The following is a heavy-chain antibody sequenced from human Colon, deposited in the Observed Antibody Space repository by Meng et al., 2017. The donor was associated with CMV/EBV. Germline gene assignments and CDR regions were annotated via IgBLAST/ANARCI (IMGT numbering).Heavy chain of an antibody. Sequence: EGELLGSGGGVVQPGGSLRLSCAASGFIFSNYVMRWVRQAPGKGLEWVSSISGSGGSTYYADSVKGRFTISRDNSKKTLYLQMNSLRAEDTAVYYCAKPRGAGSWGRGTLVTVSS. CDR2: ISGSGGST. D-gene: IGHD6-19*01. J-gene: IGHJ5*02. CDR1: GFIFSNYV. V-gene: IGHV3-23*01. CDR3: AKPRGAGS.